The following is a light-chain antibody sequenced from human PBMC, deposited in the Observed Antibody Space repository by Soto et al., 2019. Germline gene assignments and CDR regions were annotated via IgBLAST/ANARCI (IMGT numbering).Light chain of an antibody. J-gene: IGKJ1*01. Sequence: EIVMTQSPGTLSVSPGERATLSCRASQSVSSSLAWYQQKPGQAPRLLIYGASSRATGIPARFSGSGSGTEFTLPISSLQPQDFAVYYCLQYKNWPPWTFGQGTKVEIK. CDR3: LQYKNWPPWT. V-gene: IGKV3-15*01. CDR1: QSVSSS. CDR2: GAS.